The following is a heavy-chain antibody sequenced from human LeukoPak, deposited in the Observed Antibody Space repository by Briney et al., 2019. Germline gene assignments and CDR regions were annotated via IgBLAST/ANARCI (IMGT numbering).Heavy chain of an antibody. V-gene: IGHV1-69*06. CDR2: IIPIFGTA. Sequence: SVKVSCKASGGTFSSYAISWVRQAPGQGLEWMGGIIPIFGTANYAQKFQGRVTITADKSTSTAYMELSSLRSEDMAVYYCASESYYYDSSGYRYFDYWGQGTLVTVSS. J-gene: IGHJ4*02. CDR1: GGTFSSYA. CDR3: ASESYYYDSSGYRYFDY. D-gene: IGHD3-22*01.